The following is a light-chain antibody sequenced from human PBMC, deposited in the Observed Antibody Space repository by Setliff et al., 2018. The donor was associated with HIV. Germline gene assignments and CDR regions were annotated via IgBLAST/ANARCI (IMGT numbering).Light chain of an antibody. CDR2: EVS. V-gene: IGLV2-14*01. CDR1: SSDVGGYNY. J-gene: IGLJ1*01. Sequence: QSALTQPASVSGSPGQSTTISCTGTSSDVGGYNYVSWYQQHPGKAPKVMIYEVSNRPSGVSNRFSGSKSGNTASLTISGLQAEDEADYHCTSYTSSYTLVFGTGTKVTVL. CDR3: TSYTSSYTLV.